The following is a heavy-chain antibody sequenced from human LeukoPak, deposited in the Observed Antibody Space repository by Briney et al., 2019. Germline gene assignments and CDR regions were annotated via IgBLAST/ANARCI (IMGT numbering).Heavy chain of an antibody. CDR1: GGSISSSSYY. Sequence: SETLSLTCTVSGGSISSSSYYWGWIRQPPGKGLEWIGSIYYSGSTYYNPSHKSRVTISVDTSKNQFSLKLSSVTAADTAVYYCATISPGGLDYWGQGTLVTVSS. D-gene: IGHD3-10*01. CDR2: IYYSGST. CDR3: ATISPGGLDY. V-gene: IGHV4-39*07. J-gene: IGHJ4*02.